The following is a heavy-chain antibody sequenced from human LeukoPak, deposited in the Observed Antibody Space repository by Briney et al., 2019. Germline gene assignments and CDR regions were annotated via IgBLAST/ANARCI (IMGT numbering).Heavy chain of an antibody. CDR2: ISYDGSNK. CDR1: GFTFSSYA. Sequence: GGSLRLSCAASGFTFSSYAMHWVRQAPGKGLEWVALISYDGSNKYYADSVKGRFTISRDNSKSTLYLQMNSLRAEDTAVYYCARDPDSSGYYYFDYWGQGTLVTVSS. D-gene: IGHD3-22*01. J-gene: IGHJ4*02. V-gene: IGHV3-30*04. CDR3: ARDPDSSGYYYFDY.